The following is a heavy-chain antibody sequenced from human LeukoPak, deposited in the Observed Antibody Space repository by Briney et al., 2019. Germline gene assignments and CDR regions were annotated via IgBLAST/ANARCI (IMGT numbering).Heavy chain of an antibody. D-gene: IGHD3-22*01. V-gene: IGHV3-48*04. J-gene: IGHJ5*02. CDR3: AREYDSSWPS. CDR2: ISDSSSTI. Sequence: GGSLRLSCVASGFTFSDYSMNWVRQAPGKGLEWISYISDSSSTIYYADSVKGRFTISRDNSKSTLFMQMNSLRAEDTAVYYCAREYDSSWPSWGQGTPVTVSS. CDR1: GFTFSDYS.